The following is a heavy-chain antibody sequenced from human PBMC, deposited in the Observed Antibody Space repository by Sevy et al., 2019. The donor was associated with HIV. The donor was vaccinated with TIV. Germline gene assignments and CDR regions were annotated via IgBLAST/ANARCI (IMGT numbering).Heavy chain of an antibody. Sequence: SETLSLTCTVSGGSISSSSYYWGWIRQPPGKGLEWIGSIYYSGSTYYNPSLKSRVTISVDTSKNQFSLKLSSVTAADTAVYYCARHGGSDYDSRGATIYHYYYYYMDVWGKGTTVTVSS. CDR2: IYYSGST. J-gene: IGHJ6*03. CDR1: GGSISSSSYY. V-gene: IGHV4-39*01. CDR3: ARHGGSDYDSRGATIYHYYYYYMDV. D-gene: IGHD3-22*01.